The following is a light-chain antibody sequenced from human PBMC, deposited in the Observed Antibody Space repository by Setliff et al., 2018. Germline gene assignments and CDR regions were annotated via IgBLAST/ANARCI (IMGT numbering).Light chain of an antibody. CDR2: GAS. J-gene: IGLJ1*01. CDR3: NAYTSGTTYV. Sequence: QSALTQPASVSGSPGQSITISCSGTSSDVGSYDLVSWYQQHPGKAPKLIIYGASDRPSGVSNRFSGSKSGNTASLTISGLQTEDEADYYCNAYTSGTTYVYGTGTKVTVL. V-gene: IGLV2-14*03. CDR1: SSDVGSYDL.